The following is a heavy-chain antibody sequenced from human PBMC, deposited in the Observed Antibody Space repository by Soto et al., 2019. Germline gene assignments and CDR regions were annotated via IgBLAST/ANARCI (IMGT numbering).Heavy chain of an antibody. Sequence: SETLSLTCTVSGDSLRSTSYYWGWFRQPPGKGLEWIGNVYYSGSTYYNPPLKSRVTISVDTSKNQFSLNLSSVTAADTAVYYCVKTAGSSSWYQTPFDLWGPGTLVTVSS. CDR2: VYYSGST. CDR3: VKTAGSSSWYQTPFDL. V-gene: IGHV4-39*01. D-gene: IGHD6-13*01. J-gene: IGHJ4*02. CDR1: GDSLRSTSYY.